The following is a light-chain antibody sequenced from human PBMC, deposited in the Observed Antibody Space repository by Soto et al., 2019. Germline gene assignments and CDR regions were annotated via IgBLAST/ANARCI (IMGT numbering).Light chain of an antibody. CDR3: SSFAGRTVPVI. CDR2: DVN. Sequence: QSALTQPASVSGSPGQSITISCTGTSSDIGTYGLVSWYQQHPGEPPNLIIYDVNKWPSWVSNRFSGSQSANTASLTISGLQAEDEAHYYCSSFAGRTVPVIFGVGTKLTVL. V-gene: IGLV2-23*02. J-gene: IGLJ2*01. CDR1: SSDIGTYGL.